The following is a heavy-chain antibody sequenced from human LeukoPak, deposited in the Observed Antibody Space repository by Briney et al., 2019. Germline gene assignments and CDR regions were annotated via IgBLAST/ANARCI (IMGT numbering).Heavy chain of an antibody. V-gene: IGHV4-39*01. CDR3: AMEGGDAFDI. J-gene: IGHJ3*02. Sequence: SETLSLTCTVSGGSISSSSYYWGWIRQPPGKGLEWIGSIYYSGSTYYNPSLKSRVTISVDTSKNQFSLKLSSVTAADTAVYYCAMEGGDAFDIWGQGTMVIVSS. CDR2: IYYSGST. D-gene: IGHD3-16*01. CDR1: GGSISSSSYY.